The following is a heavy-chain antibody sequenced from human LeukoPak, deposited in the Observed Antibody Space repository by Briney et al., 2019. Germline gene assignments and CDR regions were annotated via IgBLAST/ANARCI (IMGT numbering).Heavy chain of an antibody. Sequence: GGTLRLSCAASGFTFSSYGMSWVRQAPGKGLEWVSAISGSGGSTYYADSVKGRFTISRDNSKNTLYLQMNSLRAEDTAVYYCAKLPYYYGSGSYSDYWGQGTLVTVSS. CDR1: GFTFSSYG. D-gene: IGHD3-10*01. CDR3: AKLPYYYGSGSYSDY. V-gene: IGHV3-23*01. J-gene: IGHJ4*02. CDR2: ISGSGGST.